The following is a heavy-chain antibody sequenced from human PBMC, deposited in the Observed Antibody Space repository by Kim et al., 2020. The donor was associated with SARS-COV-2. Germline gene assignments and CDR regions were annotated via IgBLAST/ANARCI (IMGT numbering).Heavy chain of an antibody. Sequence: SVKVSCKASGGTFSSYAISWVRQAPGQGLEWMGGIIPIFGTANYAQKFQGRVTITADESTSTAYMELSSLRSEDTAVYYCARTPDYYDSSGWFDPWGQGTLVTVSS. V-gene: IGHV1-69*13. CDR3: ARTPDYYDSSGWFDP. CDR1: GGTFSSYA. J-gene: IGHJ5*02. D-gene: IGHD3-22*01. CDR2: IIPIFGTA.